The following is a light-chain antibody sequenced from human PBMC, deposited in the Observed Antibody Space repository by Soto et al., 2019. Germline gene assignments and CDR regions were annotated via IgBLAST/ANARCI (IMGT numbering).Light chain of an antibody. V-gene: IGKV3-20*01. CDR2: GAS. Sequence: ETVLTQSPGTLSLSPGERATLSCRASQSVTSSYLAWYQQKPGQAPRPLIYGASSRATGIPDRFSGSGSGTDLTLTISRLEPEDFAVYYCQQYGRSPYTFGQGTKLEIK. CDR1: QSVTSSY. J-gene: IGKJ2*01. CDR3: QQYGRSPYT.